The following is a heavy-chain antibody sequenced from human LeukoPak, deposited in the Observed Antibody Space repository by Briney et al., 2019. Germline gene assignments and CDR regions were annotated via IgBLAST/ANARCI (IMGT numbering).Heavy chain of an antibody. J-gene: IGHJ3*02. CDR3: ARDWTYYYDSSGYYPDAFDI. V-gene: IGHV4-61*02. Sequence: SETLSLTCTVSGGSISSGSYYWSWIRQPAGKGLEWIGRIYTSGSTNYNPSLKGRVTISVDTSKNQFSLKLSSVTAADTAVYYCARDWTYYYDSSGYYPDAFDIWGQGTMVTVSS. D-gene: IGHD3-22*01. CDR1: GGSISSGSYY. CDR2: IYTSGST.